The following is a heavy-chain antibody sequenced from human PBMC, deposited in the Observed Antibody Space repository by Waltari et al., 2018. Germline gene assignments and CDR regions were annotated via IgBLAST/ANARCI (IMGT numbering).Heavy chain of an antibody. CDR1: GGSFSGYY. Sequence: QVQLQQWGAGLLKPSETLSLTCAVYGGSFSGYYWSWIRQPPGKGLEWIGEINHSGSTNYNPSLNGRVTISVDTSKNQFSLKLSSVTAADTAVYYCARSGIAARPRWFDPWGQGTLVTVSS. CDR2: INHSGST. J-gene: IGHJ5*02. D-gene: IGHD6-6*01. CDR3: ARSGIAARPRWFDP. V-gene: IGHV4-34*01.